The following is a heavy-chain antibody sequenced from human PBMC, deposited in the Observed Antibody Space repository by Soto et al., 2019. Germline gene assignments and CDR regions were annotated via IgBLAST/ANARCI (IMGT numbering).Heavy chain of an antibody. V-gene: IGHV4-39*01. Sequence: PSETLSLTCTVSGGSISSSSYYWGWIRQPPGKGLEWIGSIYYSGSTYYNPSLKSRVTISVDTSKNQFSLKLSSVTAADTAVYYCANHVHDYGGTDEPDNYYYYGMDVWGQGTTVTVSS. J-gene: IGHJ6*02. D-gene: IGHD4-17*01. CDR2: IYYSGST. CDR3: ANHVHDYGGTDEPDNYYYYGMDV. CDR1: GGSISSSSYY.